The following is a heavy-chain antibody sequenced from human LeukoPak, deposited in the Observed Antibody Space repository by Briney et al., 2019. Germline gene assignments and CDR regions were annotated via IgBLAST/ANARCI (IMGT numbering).Heavy chain of an antibody. CDR2: IYPGDSDT. J-gene: IGHJ4*02. CDR1: GYSFTSHW. CDR3: ARHSYDSSGYYSLGDDY. Sequence: GESLKISCKGSGYSFTSHWIGWVRQMPGKDLEWMGIIYPGDSDTRYSPSFQGQVTISADKSISTAYLQWSSLKASDTAMYYCARHSYDSSGYYSLGDDYWGQGTLVTVSS. D-gene: IGHD3-22*01. V-gene: IGHV5-51*01.